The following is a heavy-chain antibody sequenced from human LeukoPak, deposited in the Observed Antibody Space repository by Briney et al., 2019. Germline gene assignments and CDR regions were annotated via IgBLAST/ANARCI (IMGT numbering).Heavy chain of an antibody. J-gene: IGHJ4*02. CDR3: ARGSYSSSWFAKYYFDS. CDR2: ICGSGLYI. V-gene: IGHV3-21*03. D-gene: IGHD6-13*01. Sequence: GGSLRLSCAASGFSLDAYTMNWIRQAPGRGLGWGSSICGSGLYIFYADSMKGRFTVSRDNAKNSLYLQMHSLKAEDTSVYFCARGSYSSSWFAKYYFDSWGQGTLVTVSA. CDR1: GFSLDAYT.